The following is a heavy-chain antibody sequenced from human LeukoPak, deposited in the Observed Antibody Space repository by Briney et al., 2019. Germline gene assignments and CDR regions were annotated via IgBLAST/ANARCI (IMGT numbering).Heavy chain of an antibody. CDR1: GFTFSGYW. CDR3: AKDKGWGYSTYDFYGMDV. V-gene: IGHV3-74*01. Sequence: SGGSLRLSCAASGFTFSGYWMHWVRQAPGKGLVWVSIINTDGSTTRYADSVKGRFTISRDNSKNTLYLQMNSLRAEDTAVYYCAKDKGWGYSTYDFYGMDVWGQGTTVTVSS. CDR2: INTDGSTT. J-gene: IGHJ6*02. D-gene: IGHD1-26*01.